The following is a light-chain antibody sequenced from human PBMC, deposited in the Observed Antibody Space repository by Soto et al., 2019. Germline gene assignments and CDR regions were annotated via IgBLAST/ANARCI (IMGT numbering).Light chain of an antibody. CDR3: QVWDSSSDNVV. J-gene: IGLJ2*01. CDR1: NIGRKS. V-gene: IGLV3-21*04. CDR2: YDS. Sequence: SYELTQPPSVSVAPGKTARITCGGNNIGRKSVHWYQQKPGQAPVLVIYYDSDRPSRIPELFSGFNSGKTATLTISRVEAGDEAEYYCQVWDSSSDNVVFGGGTKLTVL.